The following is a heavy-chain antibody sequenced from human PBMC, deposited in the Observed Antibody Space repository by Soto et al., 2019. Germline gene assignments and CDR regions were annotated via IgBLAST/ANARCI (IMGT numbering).Heavy chain of an antibody. V-gene: IGHV3-30*18. CDR2: VSHDGRNT. J-gene: IGHJ4*02. D-gene: IGHD6-19*01. CDR1: GFTFSDYA. CDR3: AKGGRQWLVTSDFNY. Sequence: VQLVESGGGVVQPGRSLRLSCAASGFTFSDYAMHWVRQAPGTGLEWVAVVSHDGRNTHYADSVKGRFTISRDSSKNTVSLEMTSLIAEDTAVYYCAKGGRQWLVTSDFNYWGQGALVTVSS.